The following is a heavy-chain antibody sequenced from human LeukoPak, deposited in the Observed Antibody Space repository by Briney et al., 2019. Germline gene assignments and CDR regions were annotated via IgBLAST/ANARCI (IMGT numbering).Heavy chain of an antibody. D-gene: IGHD6-19*01. V-gene: IGHV3-7*03. CDR1: GFTFSNYW. Sequence: HPGGSLRLSCAASGFTFSNYWMSWVRQAPGKGLEWVANIKQDGSQKYYVDSVKGRFAVSRDNAKNSLYLQMNSLRPEDTAMYYCAREPSTSVPGSGDYWGQGTLVTVSS. CDR2: IKQDGSQK. J-gene: IGHJ4*02. CDR3: AREPSTSVPGSGDY.